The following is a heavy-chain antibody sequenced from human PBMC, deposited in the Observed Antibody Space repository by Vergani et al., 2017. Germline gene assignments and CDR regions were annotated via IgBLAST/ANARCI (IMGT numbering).Heavy chain of an antibody. J-gene: IGHJ3*02. CDR3: AREIVATGDAFDI. CDR1: GYTFTSYG. Sequence: QVQLVQSGAEVKKPGASVKVSCKASGYTFTSYGISWVRQAPGQGLEWMGWISAYNGNTNYAQKFQGRVTITADKSTSTAYMELSSLRSEDTAVYYCAREIVATGDAFDIWGQGTMVTVSS. V-gene: IGHV1-18*01. CDR2: ISAYNGNT. D-gene: IGHD5-12*01.